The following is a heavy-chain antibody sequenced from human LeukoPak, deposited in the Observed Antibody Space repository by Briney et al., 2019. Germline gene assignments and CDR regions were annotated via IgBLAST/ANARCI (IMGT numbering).Heavy chain of an antibody. J-gene: IGHJ4*02. CDR3: ARDVAPRPGPVHYFDY. V-gene: IGHV1-46*01. D-gene: IGHD6-6*01. CDR2: INPSGST. CDR1: GYTFSNYY. Sequence: ASVKVPCKASGYTFSNYYLHWLRQAPRQGPEWLGIINPSGSTNYAQKFEGRVTMTSDLSTSTVYMELNSLRSEDTAIYYCARDVAPRPGPVHYFDYWGQGTLVTVSS.